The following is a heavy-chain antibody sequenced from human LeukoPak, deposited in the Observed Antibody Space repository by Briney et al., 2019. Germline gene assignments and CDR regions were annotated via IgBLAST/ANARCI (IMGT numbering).Heavy chain of an antibody. CDR1: GFTFSSSW. CDR3: ALTPDYYGSGSFDY. CDR2: IKEDGTAK. Sequence: PGGSLRLSCAASGFTFSSSWMAWVRQAPGKGWGGGGNIKEDGTAKNYVVSVRGRFTISRDNAKNSLFLQMISLRAEDTAVYYCALTPDYYGSGSFDYWGQGTLVTVSS. V-gene: IGHV3-7*01. J-gene: IGHJ4*02. D-gene: IGHD3-10*01.